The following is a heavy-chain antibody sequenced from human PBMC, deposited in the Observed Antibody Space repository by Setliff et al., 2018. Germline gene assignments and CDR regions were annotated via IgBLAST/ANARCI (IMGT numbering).Heavy chain of an antibody. Sequence: SETLSLTCTVSGGSISTYYWSWIRQPPGKGLEFIGYVYYSGLTNYDPSLKSRVTMSLDTSKNQFSLSLSSVTAADTAVYYCARGGTFRYFDYWGQGTPVTVSS. D-gene: IGHD5-12*01. CDR1: GGSISTYY. V-gene: IGHV4-59*01. CDR2: VYYSGLT. J-gene: IGHJ4*02. CDR3: ARGGTFRYFDY.